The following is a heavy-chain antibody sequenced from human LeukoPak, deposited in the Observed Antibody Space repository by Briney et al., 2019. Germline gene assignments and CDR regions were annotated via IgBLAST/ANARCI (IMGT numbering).Heavy chain of an antibody. CDR1: GGSISSSNW. J-gene: IGHJ2*01. Sequence: PSGTLSLTCAVSGGSISSSNWWSWVRQPPGKGLEWIGEIYHSGSTNYNPSLKSRVTISVDKSKNQFSLKLSSVTAADTAVYYCATRGGYRTVTTGTIYWYFDLWGRGTLVTVSS. CDR2: IYHSGST. V-gene: IGHV4-4*02. D-gene: IGHD4-17*01. CDR3: ATRGGYRTVTTGTIYWYFDL.